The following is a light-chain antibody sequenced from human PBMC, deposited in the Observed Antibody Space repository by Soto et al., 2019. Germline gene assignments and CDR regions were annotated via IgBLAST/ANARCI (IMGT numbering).Light chain of an antibody. CDR3: QQYNDWLT. Sequence: EIVMTQSPDTLSVSPGERATLSCRASQSVSSNLAWYQQKPGQAPRLLIYGASTRATGIPARFSGRGSGTEFTLTISSLQSEDFAVYYCQQYNDWLTFGGGTKVEIK. J-gene: IGKJ4*01. CDR2: GAS. V-gene: IGKV3-15*01. CDR1: QSVSSN.